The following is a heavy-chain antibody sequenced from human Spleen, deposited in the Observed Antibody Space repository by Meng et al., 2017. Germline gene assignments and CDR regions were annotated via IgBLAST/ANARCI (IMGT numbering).Heavy chain of an antibody. D-gene: IGHD3-9*01. CDR1: GYSISSGYY. CDR3: AGLFYYFDY. Sequence: SETLSLTCTVSGYSISSGYYWGWIRQPPGKGLEWIGSIYHSGSTYYNPSLKSRVSISVDTSKNQFSLKLSSVTAADTAVYYCAGLFYYFDYWGQETPVTVSS. J-gene: IGHJ4*02. V-gene: IGHV4-38-2*02. CDR2: IYHSGST.